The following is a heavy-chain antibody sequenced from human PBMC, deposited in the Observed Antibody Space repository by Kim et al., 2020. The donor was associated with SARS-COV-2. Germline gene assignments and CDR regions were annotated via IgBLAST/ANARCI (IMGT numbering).Heavy chain of an antibody. Sequence: ASVKVSCKASGYTFTSYAMNWVRQAPGQGLEWMGWINTNTGNPTYAQGFTGRFVFSLDTSVSTAYLQISSLKAEDTAVYYCARDSTDYDILTRYIWFDPWGQGTLVTVSS. D-gene: IGHD3-9*01. CDR1: GYTFTSYA. V-gene: IGHV7-4-1*02. J-gene: IGHJ5*02. CDR2: INTNTGNP. CDR3: ARDSTDYDILTRYIWFDP.